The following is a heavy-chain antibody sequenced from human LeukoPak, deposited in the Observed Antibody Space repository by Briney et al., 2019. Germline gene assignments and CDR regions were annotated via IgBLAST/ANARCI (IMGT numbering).Heavy chain of an antibody. CDR3: ARTDIVVVPAAISWFDP. V-gene: IGHV4-30-4*08. CDR1: GGSISSGDYY. Sequence: SQTLSLTCTVSGGSISSGDYYWSWIRQPPGKGLEWIGYIFYSGSTYYNPSLKSRVTISVDTSKNQFPLKLSSVTAADTAVYYCARTDIVVVPAAISWFDPWGQGTLVTVSS. CDR2: IFYSGST. D-gene: IGHD2-2*02. J-gene: IGHJ5*02.